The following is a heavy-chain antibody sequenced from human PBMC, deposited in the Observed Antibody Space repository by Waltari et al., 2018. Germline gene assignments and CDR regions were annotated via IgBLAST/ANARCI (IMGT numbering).Heavy chain of an antibody. CDR2: INHSEST. Sequence: QVQLQQWGAGLLKPSETLSLTCAVYGGSFSGYYWSWIRKPPGKGVEWIGEINHSESTNQNPSHNSRVTISVDTSKNQFSLKLSSVTAADAAVYYCARGGGSYYYYYYGMDVWGQGTTVTVSS. CDR1: GGSFSGYY. V-gene: IGHV4-34*01. J-gene: IGHJ6*02. D-gene: IGHD1-26*01. CDR3: ARGGGSYYYYYYGMDV.